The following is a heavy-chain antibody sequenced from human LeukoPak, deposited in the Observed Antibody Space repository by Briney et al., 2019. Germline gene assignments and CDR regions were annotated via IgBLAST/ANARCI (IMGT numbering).Heavy chain of an antibody. Sequence: QPGGSLRLSCAASGFTFNSYGMHWVRQAPGKGLEWVAFIWYDGSNKYYADSVKGRFTISRGNSRNTLYLQMNSLRAEDTAVYYCARNRFPITGTTNNYYYMDVWGKGTTVTVSS. CDR1: GFTFNSYG. J-gene: IGHJ6*03. CDR3: ARNRFPITGTTNNYYYMDV. CDR2: IWYDGSNK. V-gene: IGHV3-33*01. D-gene: IGHD1-7*01.